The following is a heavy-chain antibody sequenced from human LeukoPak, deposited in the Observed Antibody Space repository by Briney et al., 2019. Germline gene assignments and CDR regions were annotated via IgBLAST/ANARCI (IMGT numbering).Heavy chain of an antibody. CDR2: ISGSGGST. CDR3: AKDRRWLSGIDY. J-gene: IGHJ4*02. CDR1: GFTFSSYA. Sequence: GGSLRLSCAASGFTFSSYAMSWVRQAPGKGLEWVSAISGSGGSTYYADSVKGRFTISRDNSKNTLYLQMNSLIAEDTAVYYCAKDRRWLSGIDYWGQGTLVTVSS. D-gene: IGHD3-10*01. V-gene: IGHV3-23*01.